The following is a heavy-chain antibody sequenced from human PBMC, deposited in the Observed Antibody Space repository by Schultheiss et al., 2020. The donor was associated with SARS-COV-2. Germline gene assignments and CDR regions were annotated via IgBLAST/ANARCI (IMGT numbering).Heavy chain of an antibody. Sequence: GGSLRLSCAASGFTFSSYAMSWVRQAPGKGLEWVSAISGSGGSTYYADSVKGRFTISRDNSKNTLYLQMNSLRAEDTAVYYCAKVFGGRYRENWFDPWGQGTLVTVSS. CDR3: AKVFGGRYRENWFDP. D-gene: IGHD1-26*01. J-gene: IGHJ5*02. CDR1: GFTFSSYA. CDR2: ISGSGGST. V-gene: IGHV3-23*01.